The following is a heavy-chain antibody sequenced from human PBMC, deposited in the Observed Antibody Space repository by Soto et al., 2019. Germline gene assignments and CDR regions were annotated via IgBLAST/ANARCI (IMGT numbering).Heavy chain of an antibody. Sequence: VXXXXXXAGLXKPSETLSLNCAVTGGSLSGYYWSWIRQPPGKGLEWIGEVKDGGHTNYSPSLRGRVTISSDTSNNQFSLRLNSVTAADTGVYYCARGQEGVVATHWDQGSLVTVSS. CDR3: ARGQEGVVATH. CDR1: GGSLSGYY. J-gene: IGHJ4*02. D-gene: IGHD5-12*01. CDR2: VKDGGHT. V-gene: IGHV4-34*01.